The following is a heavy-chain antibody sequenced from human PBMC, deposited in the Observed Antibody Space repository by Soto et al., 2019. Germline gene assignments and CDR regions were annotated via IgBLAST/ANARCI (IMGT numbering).Heavy chain of an antibody. J-gene: IGHJ6*02. CDR3: ATSPTTGKNYYYYGMDV. Sequence: ASVKVSCKASGYTFTGYYMHWVRQAPGQGLEWMGGFDPEDGETIYAQKFQGRVTMTEDTSTDTAYMELSSLRSEDTAVYYCATSPTTGKNYYYYGMDVWGQGTTVTVSS. D-gene: IGHD4-4*01. CDR1: GYTFTGYY. V-gene: IGHV1-24*01. CDR2: FDPEDGET.